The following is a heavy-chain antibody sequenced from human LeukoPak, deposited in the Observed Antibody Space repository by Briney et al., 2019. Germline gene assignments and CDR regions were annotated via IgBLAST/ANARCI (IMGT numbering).Heavy chain of an antibody. CDR1: GGSITSSY. CDR3: ARPREYNTNSYYFDY. J-gene: IGHJ4*02. Sequence: SETLSLTCTVSGGSITSSYWSWIRQSPGKGLEWIGYIHYTGSTNYNPSLKSRVTMSVDTSKNLFSLRLSSVTAADTAMYYCARPREYNTNSYYFDYWGQGILVTVSS. V-gene: IGHV4-59*12. D-gene: IGHD1-14*01. CDR2: IHYTGST.